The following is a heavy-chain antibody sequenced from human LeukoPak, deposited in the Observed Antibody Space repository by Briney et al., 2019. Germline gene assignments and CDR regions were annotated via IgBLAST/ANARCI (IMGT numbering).Heavy chain of an antibody. CDR2: FAGSDTTK. CDR1: GFDFGAYE. D-gene: IGHD3-22*01. CDR3: TTLGYHLDS. V-gene: IGHV3-48*03. J-gene: IGHJ4*02. Sequence: GGSLRLSCAASGFDFGAYEMNWVRQAPGKGLEWVAYFAGSDTTKYYADSVRGRFTISRDNAKKSLYLQMNSLRAEDTALYYCTTLGYHLDSWGQGTLVTVSS.